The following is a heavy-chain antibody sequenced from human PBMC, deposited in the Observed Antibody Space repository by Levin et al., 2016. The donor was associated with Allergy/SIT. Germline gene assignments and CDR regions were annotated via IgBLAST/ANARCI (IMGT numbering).Heavy chain of an antibody. J-gene: IGHJ4*02. Sequence: RQAPGKGLEWVSYISPLSNWTMYADSVKGRFTISRDNAKNSLYLQMNSLRDEDTANYYCTTDPRLADYWGQGTLVTVSS. CDR2: ISPLSNWT. CDR3: TTDPRLADY. V-gene: IGHV3-11*05. D-gene: IGHD6-25*01.